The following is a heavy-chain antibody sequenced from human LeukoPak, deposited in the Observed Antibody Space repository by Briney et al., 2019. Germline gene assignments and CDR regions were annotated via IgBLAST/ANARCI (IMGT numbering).Heavy chain of an antibody. CDR3: ARDRSNYCTNGVCYIFDY. D-gene: IGHD2-8*01. J-gene: IGHJ4*02. V-gene: IGHV3-33*01. CDR1: GFIFSKYA. CDR2: IWYDASNR. Sequence: PGGSLRLSCAASGFIFSKYAMHWVRQAPGKGLEWVAVIWYDASNRYYAESVKGRFTISRDNSKNTLYLQMNSLRAEDTAVYYCARDRSNYCTNGVCYIFDYWGQGTLVTVSS.